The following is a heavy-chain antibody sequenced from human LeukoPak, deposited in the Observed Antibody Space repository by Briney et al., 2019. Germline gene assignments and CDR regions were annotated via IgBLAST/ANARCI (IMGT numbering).Heavy chain of an antibody. V-gene: IGHV1-8*01. J-gene: IGHJ6*03. CDR2: INPNSGNT. Sequence: ASVKVSCKAPAFYCKMCVRDGRRQAPGQGLEWMGWINPNSGNTCYAQKFQGRVTMTMNTSITTAYMELSSLKSEDTAVNYCERRPQWLVHSYYIGARGRGATVTVSS. CDR3: ERRPQWLVHSYYIGA. CDR1: AFYCKMCV. D-gene: IGHD6-19*01.